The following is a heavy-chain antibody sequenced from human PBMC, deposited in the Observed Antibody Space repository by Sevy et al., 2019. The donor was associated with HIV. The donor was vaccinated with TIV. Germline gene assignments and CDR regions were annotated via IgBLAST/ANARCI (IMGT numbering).Heavy chain of an antibody. D-gene: IGHD2-15*01. CDR3: ATVGLRYYSGASSYQGDWFDP. J-gene: IGHJ5*02. CDR1: GYTLTKLS. Sequence: ASVKVSCKVSGYTLTKLSIHWVRQAPGKGHEWMGDFDPQDGETIYAERFQGRLTMTVDTSTDTAYMELSSLTSEDTAVYYCATVGLRYYSGASSYQGDWFDPWGQGTLVTVSS. CDR2: FDPQDGET. V-gene: IGHV1-24*01.